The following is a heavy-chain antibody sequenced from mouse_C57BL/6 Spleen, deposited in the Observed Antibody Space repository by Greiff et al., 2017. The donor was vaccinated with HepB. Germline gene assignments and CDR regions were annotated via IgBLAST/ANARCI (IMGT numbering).Heavy chain of an antibody. CDR1: GYTFTSYW. D-gene: IGHD1-1*01. V-gene: IGHV1-64*01. CDR3: ARGDYGSSYLYYFDY. J-gene: IGHJ2*01. CDR2: IHPNSGST. Sequence: QVQLQQPGAELVKPGASVKLSCKASGYTFTSYWMHWVKQRPGQGLEWIGMIHPNSGSTNYNEKFKSKATLTVDTSSSTAYMQLSSLTSEDSAVYYGARGDYGSSYLYYFDYWGQGTTLTVSS.